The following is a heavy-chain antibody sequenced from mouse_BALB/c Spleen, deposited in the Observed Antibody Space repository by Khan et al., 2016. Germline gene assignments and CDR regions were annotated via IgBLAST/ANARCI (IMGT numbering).Heavy chain of an antibody. Sequence: QVQLKQSGSVLVRPGASVKLSCKASGYTFTSSWMHWAKQRPGQGLEWIGEIHPNSGNTNYNEKFKGKATLTVDTSSSTAYVDLSSLTSEDSAVYYCARGIYGNYAMDYWGQGTSVTVSS. V-gene: IGHV1S130*01. J-gene: IGHJ4*01. CDR3: ARGIYGNYAMDY. CDR2: IHPNSGNT. CDR1: GYTFTSSW. D-gene: IGHD2-1*01.